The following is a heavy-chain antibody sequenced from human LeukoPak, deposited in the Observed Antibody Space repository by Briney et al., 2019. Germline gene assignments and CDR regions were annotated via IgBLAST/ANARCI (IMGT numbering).Heavy chain of an antibody. CDR2: ISYDGSNK. CDR1: GFTFSSYG. J-gene: IGHJ4*02. D-gene: IGHD3-10*01. CDR3: AKSHYYGSGVHY. Sequence: GGSLRLSCAASGFTFSSYGMHWVRQAPGKGLEWVAVISYDGSNKYYADSVKGRFTISRDNSKNTLYLQMDSLRAEDTAVYYCAKSHYYGSGVHYWGQGTLVTVSS. V-gene: IGHV3-30*18.